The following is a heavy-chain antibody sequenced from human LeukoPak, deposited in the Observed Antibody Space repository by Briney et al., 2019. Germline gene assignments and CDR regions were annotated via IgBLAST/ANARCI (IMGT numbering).Heavy chain of an antibody. CDR2: IIPIFGTA. D-gene: IGHD4-17*01. Sequence: SVKASCKASGGTFSSYAISWVRQAPGQGLEWMGGIIPIFGTANYAQKFQGRVTITADKSTSTAYMELSSLRSEDTAVYYCARDLGVTTRNSAFDIWGQGTMVTVSS. J-gene: IGHJ3*02. CDR3: ARDLGVTTRNSAFDI. CDR1: GGTFSSYA. V-gene: IGHV1-69*06.